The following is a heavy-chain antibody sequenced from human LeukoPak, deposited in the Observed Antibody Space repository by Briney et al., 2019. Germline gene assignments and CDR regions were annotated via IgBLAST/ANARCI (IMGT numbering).Heavy chain of an antibody. Sequence: PSETLSLTCAVYGGPFSGYYWSWIRQPPGKGLEWIGEINHSGSTNYNPSLKSRVTIPVDTSKNQFSLKLSSVTAADTAVYYCARAALYYDYVWGSYRHHFFDYWGQGTLVTVSS. V-gene: IGHV4-34*01. J-gene: IGHJ4*02. CDR1: GGPFSGYY. D-gene: IGHD3-16*02. CDR2: INHSGST. CDR3: ARAALYYDYVWGSYRHHFFDY.